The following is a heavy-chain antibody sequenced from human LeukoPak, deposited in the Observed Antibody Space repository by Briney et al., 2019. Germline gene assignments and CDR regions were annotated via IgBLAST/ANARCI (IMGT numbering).Heavy chain of an antibody. D-gene: IGHD6-13*01. CDR3: ARYPIAAAGTTI. J-gene: IGHJ3*02. Sequence: SETLSLTCAVYGGSFSGYYWSWIRQPPGKGLEWIGEINHSGSTSYNPSLKSRVTISVDTSKNQFSLKLSSVTAADTAVYYCARYPIAAAGTTIWGQGTMVTVSS. V-gene: IGHV4-34*01. CDR2: INHSGST. CDR1: GGSFSGYY.